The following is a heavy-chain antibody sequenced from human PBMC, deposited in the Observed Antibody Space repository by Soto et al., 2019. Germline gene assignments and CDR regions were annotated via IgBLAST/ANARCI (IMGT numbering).Heavy chain of an antibody. J-gene: IGHJ6*02. V-gene: IGHV1-69*01. CDR1: GGTFSSYA. CDR3: ARAPYSSSAEDV. CDR2: IIPIFGTA. D-gene: IGHD6-6*01. Sequence: QVQLVQSGAEVKKPGSSVKVSCKASGGTFSSYAISWVRQAPGQGLEWMRGIIPIFGTANYAQKFQGRVTITADESTSIAYMELSSLRSEDTAVYYSARAPYSSSAEDVWGQGTTVTVSS.